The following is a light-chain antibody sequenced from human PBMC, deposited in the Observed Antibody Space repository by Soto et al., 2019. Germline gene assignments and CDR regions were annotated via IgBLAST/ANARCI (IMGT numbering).Light chain of an antibody. J-gene: IGLJ3*02. V-gene: IGLV1-40*01. CDR2: GNK. CDR1: RSNIGAGFD. Sequence: QPVLTQPPSVSGAPGQRVSISCTGNRSNIGAGFDVHWYQQVPGRAPKLLIYGNKNRPSGVPDRFSGSKSGTSASVAITGLQAEDEADYYCQSYDTSLSCWVFGGGTKLTVL. CDR3: QSYDTSLSCWV.